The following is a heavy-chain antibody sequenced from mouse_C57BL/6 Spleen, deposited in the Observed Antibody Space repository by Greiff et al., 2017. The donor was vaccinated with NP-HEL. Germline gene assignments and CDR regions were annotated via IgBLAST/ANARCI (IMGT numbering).Heavy chain of an antibody. V-gene: IGHV1-78*01. D-gene: IGHD3-2*02. J-gene: IGHJ3*01. CDR1: GYTFTDHT. CDR2: IYPRDGST. CDR3: ARLGSSGYALLWFAY. Sequence: QVQLQQSDAELVKPGASVKISCKVSGYTFTDHTIHWMKRRPEQGLEWIGYIYPRDGSTKYNEKFKGKATLTADKSSSTAYMQLNSLTSEDSAVYFCARLGSSGYALLWFAYWGQGTLVTVSA.